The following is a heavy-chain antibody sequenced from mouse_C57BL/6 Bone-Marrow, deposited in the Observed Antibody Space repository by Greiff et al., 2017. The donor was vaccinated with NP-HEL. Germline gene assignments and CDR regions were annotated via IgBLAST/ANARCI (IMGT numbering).Heavy chain of an antibody. CDR1: GFTFSDYG. J-gene: IGHJ4*01. CDR2: ISNLAYSI. Sequence: DVKLVESGGGLVQPGGSLKLSCAASGFTFSDYGMAWVRQAPRKGPEWVAFISNLAYSIYYADTVTGRFTLSREKAKNTLYLEMSSLRSEDTAMDYCARGGGYSYYAMDYWGQGTSVTVSS. CDR3: ARGGGYSYYAMDY. D-gene: IGHD2-3*01. V-gene: IGHV5-15*01.